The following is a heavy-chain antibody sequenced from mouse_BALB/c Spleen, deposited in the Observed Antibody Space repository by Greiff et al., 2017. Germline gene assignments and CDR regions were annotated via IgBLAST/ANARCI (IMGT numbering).Heavy chain of an antibody. Sequence: EVQLQQSGAELVRSGASVKLSCTASGFNIKDYYMHWVKQRPEQGLEWIGWIDPENGDTEYAPKFQGKATMTADTSSNTAYLQLSSLTSEDTAVYYCKAWGLQAWFAYWGQGTLVTVSA. V-gene: IGHV14-4*02. CDR3: KAWGLQAWFAY. CDR2: IDPENGDT. CDR1: GFNIKDYY. J-gene: IGHJ3*01. D-gene: IGHD2-4*01.